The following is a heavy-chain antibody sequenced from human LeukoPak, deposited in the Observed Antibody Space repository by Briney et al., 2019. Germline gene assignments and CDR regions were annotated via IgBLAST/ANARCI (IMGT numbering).Heavy chain of an antibody. CDR2: IWYDGTNK. CDR3: ARDDDYGDSYWYFDL. CDR1: GVIFRTYG. J-gene: IGHJ2*01. D-gene: IGHD4-17*01. V-gene: IGHV3-33*01. Sequence: PGRSLRLSCVASGVIFRTYGVHWVRQAPGKGLEWVSVIWYDGTNKYYADSVKGRFTISRDNSKNTLYLQMNSLRAEDTAVYYCARDDDYGDSYWYFDLWGRGTLVTVSS.